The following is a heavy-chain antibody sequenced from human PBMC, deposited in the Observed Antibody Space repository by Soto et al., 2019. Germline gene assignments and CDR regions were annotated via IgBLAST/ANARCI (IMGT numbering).Heavy chain of an antibody. CDR3: ARDSGMTTGEYWYFDL. J-gene: IGHJ2*01. CDR1: GFTFSSYG. V-gene: IGHV3-33*01. CDR2: IWYDGSNK. Sequence: QVQLVESGGGVVQPGSSLRLSCAASGFTFSSYGMHWVRQAPGKGLEWVAVIWYDGSNKYYADSVKGRFTISRDNSKNTLYLQMNSLRAEDTAVYYCARDSGMTTGEYWYFDLWGRGTLVTVSS. D-gene: IGHD4-4*01.